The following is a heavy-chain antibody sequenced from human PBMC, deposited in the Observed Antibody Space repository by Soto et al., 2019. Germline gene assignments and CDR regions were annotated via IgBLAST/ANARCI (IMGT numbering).Heavy chain of an antibody. CDR3: ARVRGWYKD. Sequence: QVQLVQSGAEVKKPGASVKVSCKASGYTFTGHYWHWVRQAAGQGLEWMGWINPYTGVTNSSQKFQGRVTMTRDTSISTAYMELSRLRFDDTAVYYCARVRGWYKDWGPGTLVTVSS. D-gene: IGHD6-19*01. J-gene: IGHJ4*02. CDR1: GYTFTGHY. CDR2: INPYTGVT. V-gene: IGHV1-2*02.